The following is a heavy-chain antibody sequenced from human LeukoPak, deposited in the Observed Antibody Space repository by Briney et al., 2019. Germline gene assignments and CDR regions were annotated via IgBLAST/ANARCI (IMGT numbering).Heavy chain of an antibody. CDR1: GFTFSSYA. V-gene: IGHV3-23*01. J-gene: IGHJ3*02. CDR2: ISGSGGTT. Sequence: PGGSLRLSCAASGFTFSSYAMTWVRQAPGKGLEWVSVISGSGGTTHYADSVKGRFTISRDNSKNTLFLQMNSLRAEDTAVYYCAKGLPRVGTSRRAFDMWGQGTMVTVSS. D-gene: IGHD4-23*01. CDR3: AKGLPRVGTSRRAFDM.